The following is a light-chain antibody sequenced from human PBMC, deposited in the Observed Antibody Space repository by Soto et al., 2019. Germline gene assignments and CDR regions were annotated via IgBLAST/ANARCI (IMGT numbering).Light chain of an antibody. Sequence: DIQMTQSPSSLSASVGDRVTITCRARQNINNWLAWYQQKPEKVPKLLIYGASTLEDGVPSRFSGSRSGTEFTLTINSLQPDDFATYYCQRYDGYFGQGTKLEIK. J-gene: IGKJ2*01. CDR2: GAS. CDR3: QRYDGY. V-gene: IGKV1-5*01. CDR1: QNINNW.